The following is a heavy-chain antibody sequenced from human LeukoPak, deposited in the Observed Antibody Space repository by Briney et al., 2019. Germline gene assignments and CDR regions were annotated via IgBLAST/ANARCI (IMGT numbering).Heavy chain of an antibody. J-gene: IGHJ4*02. Sequence: GGSLRLSCAASGFNFRDYAMHWVRQAPGKGPEWLAVIWYDGSNKYYGDSVKGRFAISRDNAKNTLFLQMNSLRAEDTAVYYCARSLGGSFDYWGQGTLVTVSS. D-gene: IGHD1-26*01. CDR2: IWYDGSNK. V-gene: IGHV3-33*08. CDR3: ARSLGGSFDY. CDR1: GFNFRDYA.